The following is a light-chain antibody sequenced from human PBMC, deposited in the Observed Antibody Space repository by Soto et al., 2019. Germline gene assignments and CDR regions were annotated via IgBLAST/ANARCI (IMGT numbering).Light chain of an antibody. J-gene: IGLJ2*01. CDR2: LNNDGSH. V-gene: IGLV4-69*01. Sequence: QPVLTQSPSASASLGASVKLTCTLSSGHSNYAIAWHQQQPEKGPRYLMKLNNDGSHSKGDGIPDRFSGSSSGAERYLTISSLQSADESDYYCQTWDTGISVVFGGGTKVTVL. CDR3: QTWDTGISVV. CDR1: SGHSNYA.